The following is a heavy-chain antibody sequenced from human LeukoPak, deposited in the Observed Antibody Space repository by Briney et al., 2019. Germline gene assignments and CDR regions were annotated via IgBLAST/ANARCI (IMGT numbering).Heavy chain of an antibody. CDR2: INHSGST. Sequence: SETLSLTCAVHGGSFSGYYWSWIRQPPGKGLEWIGEINHSGSTNYNPSLKSRVTISVDTSKNQFSLKLSSVTAADTAVYYCATLYSSSPGYYYYYYMDVWGKGTTVTVSS. D-gene: IGHD6-6*01. V-gene: IGHV4-34*01. J-gene: IGHJ6*03. CDR1: GGSFSGYY. CDR3: ATLYSSSPGYYYYYYMDV.